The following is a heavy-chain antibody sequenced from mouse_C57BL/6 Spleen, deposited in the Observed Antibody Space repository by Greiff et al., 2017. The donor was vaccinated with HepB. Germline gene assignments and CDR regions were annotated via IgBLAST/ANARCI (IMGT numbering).Heavy chain of an antibody. Sequence: EVQLVESEGGLVQPGSSMKLSCTASGFTFSDYYMAWVRQVPEKGLEWVANINYDGSSTYYLGALKSRSIIPRYNAKNILYLQMSSLKSEDTATYYCARTDGYYYFDYWGQGTTLTVSS. CDR2: INYDGSST. D-gene: IGHD2-3*01. CDR1: GFTFSDYY. CDR3: ARTDGYYYFDY. V-gene: IGHV5-16*01. J-gene: IGHJ2*01.